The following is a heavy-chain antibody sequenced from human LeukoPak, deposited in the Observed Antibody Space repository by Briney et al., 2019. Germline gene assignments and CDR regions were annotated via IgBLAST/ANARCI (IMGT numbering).Heavy chain of an antibody. V-gene: IGHV4-39*01. CDR3: ARQSVGATNLDY. CDR2: IYYSGST. D-gene: IGHD1-26*01. J-gene: IGHJ4*02. CDR1: GGSISSSSYY. Sequence: SETLSLTCTVSGGSISSSSYYWGWIRQPPGKGLEWIGSIYYSGSTYYNPSLKSRVTISVDTSKNQFSLKLSSVTAADTAVYYCARQSVGATNLDYWGQGTLVTVSS.